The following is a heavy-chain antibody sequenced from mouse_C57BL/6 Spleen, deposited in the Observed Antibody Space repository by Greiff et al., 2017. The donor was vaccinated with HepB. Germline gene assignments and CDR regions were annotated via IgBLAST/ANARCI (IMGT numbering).Heavy chain of an antibody. CDR1: GYTFTSYG. J-gene: IGHJ2*01. Sequence: VKLMESGAELARPGASVKLSCKASGYTFTSYGISWVKQRTGQGLEWIGEIYPRSGNTYYNEKFKGKATLTADKSSSTAYMELRSMTSEDSAVYFCARGNYGNLYYFDYWGQGTTLTVSS. CDR3: ARGNYGNLYYFDY. V-gene: IGHV1-81*01. CDR2: IYPRSGNT. D-gene: IGHD2-1*01.